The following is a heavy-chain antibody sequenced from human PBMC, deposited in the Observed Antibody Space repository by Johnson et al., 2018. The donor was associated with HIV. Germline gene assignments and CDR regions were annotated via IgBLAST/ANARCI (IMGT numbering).Heavy chain of an antibody. CDR3: AKDLFTEREDDVFDI. V-gene: IGHV3-30*04. CDR1: GFTFSSYA. CDR2: ISYDGSNK. Sequence: HVQLVESGGGVVQPGRSLRLSCAASGFTFSSYAMHWVRQAPGKGLEWVAVISYDGSNKYYADSVKGRLTISRDNSKNTLYLQMNSLRAEDTAVYYCAKDLFTEREDDVFDIWGQGTMVTVSS. J-gene: IGHJ3*02. D-gene: IGHD2-21*01.